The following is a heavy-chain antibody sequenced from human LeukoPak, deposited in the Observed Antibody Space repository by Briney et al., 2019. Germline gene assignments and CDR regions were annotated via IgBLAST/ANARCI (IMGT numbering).Heavy chain of an antibody. J-gene: IGHJ4*02. CDR1: GYTFTNYG. Sequence: ASLKVSCKASGYTFTNYGISWVRQAPGQGLEWMGWINAYNGNTNFAQKLQGRVTMTTDTSTSTAYMELRSLRSDDTAVYYCARVPNVRYFDWLFPIEPPYYFDYWGQGTLVTVSS. D-gene: IGHD3-9*01. CDR3: ARVPNVRYFDWLFPIEPPYYFDY. CDR2: INAYNGNT. V-gene: IGHV1-18*01.